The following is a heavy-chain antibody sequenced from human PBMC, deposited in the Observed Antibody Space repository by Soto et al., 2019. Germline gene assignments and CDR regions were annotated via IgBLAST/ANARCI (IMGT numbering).Heavy chain of an antibody. CDR2: ISSSSSTI. CDR3: ARWDYYGSGNDY. D-gene: IGHD3-10*01. CDR1: GFTFSSYS. V-gene: IGHV3-48*02. Sequence: EVQLVESGGGLVQPGGSLRLSCAASGFTFSSYSMNWVRQAPGKGLAWVSYISSSSSTIYYADSVKGRFTISRDNAKNSLYLQMNSLRDEYTAVYYCARWDYYGSGNDYWGQGTLVTVSS. J-gene: IGHJ4*02.